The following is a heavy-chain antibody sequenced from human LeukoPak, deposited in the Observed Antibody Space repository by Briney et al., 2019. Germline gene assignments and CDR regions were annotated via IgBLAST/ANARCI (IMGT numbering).Heavy chain of an antibody. J-gene: IGHJ4*02. CDR3: ARGQGGNYYLNYFDY. V-gene: IGHV4-59*01. D-gene: IGHD1-26*01. Sequence: SETLSLTCTVPGGSFSTYYWSWIRQPPGKGLEWIGHFYYSGSTNYNPSLKSRVTTSVDTSRNQFSLKLTSVTAADTAVYYCARGQGGNYYLNYFDYWGQGALVTVSS. CDR2: FYYSGST. CDR1: GGSFSTYY.